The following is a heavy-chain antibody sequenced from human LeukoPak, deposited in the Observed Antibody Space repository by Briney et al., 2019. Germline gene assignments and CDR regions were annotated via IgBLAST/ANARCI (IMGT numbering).Heavy chain of an antibody. D-gene: IGHD5-18*01. CDR3: ARHGGYTAMGWGAFDI. CDR2: INHSGTT. J-gene: IGHJ3*02. V-gene: IGHV4-34*01. Sequence: SETLSLTCAVSGGSFSGYYWSWIRQPPGKGLEWIGEINHSGTTNYNPSLKSRVTISVDTSKNQFSLKLSSVTAADTAVYYCARHGGYTAMGWGAFDIWGQGTMVTVSS. CDR1: GGSFSGYY.